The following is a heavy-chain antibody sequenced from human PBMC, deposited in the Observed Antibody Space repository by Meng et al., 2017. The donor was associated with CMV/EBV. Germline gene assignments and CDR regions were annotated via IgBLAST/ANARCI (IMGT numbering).Heavy chain of an antibody. CDR3: ARALPLAPVGYYFDH. CDR2: INSDGSST. V-gene: IGHV3-74*01. D-gene: IGHD3-10*01. Sequence: GESLIISCAASGFTFSSYWMHWVRQAPGKGLVWVSRINSDGSSTSYADSVKGRFTISRDNAKNTLYLQMNSLRAEDTAVYYCARALPLAPVGYYFDHWGQGTLVTVSS. CDR1: GFTFSSYW. J-gene: IGHJ4*02.